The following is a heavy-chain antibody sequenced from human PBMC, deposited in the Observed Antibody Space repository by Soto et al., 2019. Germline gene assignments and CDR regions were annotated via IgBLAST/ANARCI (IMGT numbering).Heavy chain of an antibody. D-gene: IGHD1-26*01. J-gene: IGHJ4*02. Sequence: EVQLVESGGGLVQPGRSLRLSCAASGFTFDDYAMHWVRQAPGKGLEWVSRISWDSGSIGYADSVKGRITISRDNAKNSLYLQMKSLRAEDTALYYCAKAVGSYSKFDYWGQGTLVTVSS. CDR2: ISWDSGSI. V-gene: IGHV3-9*01. CDR3: AKAVGSYSKFDY. CDR1: GFTFDDYA.